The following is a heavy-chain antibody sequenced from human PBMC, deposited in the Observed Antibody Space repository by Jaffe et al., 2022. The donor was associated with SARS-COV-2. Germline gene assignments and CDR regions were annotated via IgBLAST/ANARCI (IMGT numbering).Heavy chain of an antibody. J-gene: IGHJ6*03. CDR3: ARDLVPYYYYDSGSYSYYMDV. Sequence: QVQLVQSGAEVKKPGSSVKVSCKASGGTFNTYAMSWVRQAPGQGLEWMGGIIPISGTTDYARKFQGRLTITADESTSSAYMELNSLTSEDTAVYYCARDLVPYYYYDSGSYSYYMDVWGKGTTVTVSS. D-gene: IGHD3-10*01. V-gene: IGHV1-69*01. CDR1: GGTFNTYA. CDR2: IIPISGTT.